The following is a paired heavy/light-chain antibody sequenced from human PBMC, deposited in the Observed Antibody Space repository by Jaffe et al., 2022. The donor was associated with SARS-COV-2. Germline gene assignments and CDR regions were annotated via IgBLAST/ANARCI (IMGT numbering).Heavy chain of an antibody. Sequence: QVQLQESGPGLVKPSETLSLTCAVSGYSISSGYYWGWIRQPPGKGVEWIGIIHHSGSTYYNPSLTSRVTISVDTSKNQFSLRLSSVTAADTAVYYCARDFRGFGNDFFDIWGQGTMVTVSS. CDR2: IHHSGST. CDR1: GYSISSGYY. D-gene: IGHD3-10*01. CDR3: ARDFRGFGNDFFDI. V-gene: IGHV4-38-2*02. J-gene: IGHJ3*02.
Light chain of an antibody. Sequence: ESVLTQSPATLSLSPGERATLSCRASQSVGSYLAWYQQKPGQAPRLLIYDASNRATGIPARFSGSGSGTDFTLTISSLEPEDFAVYYCQQRSNWPLTFGGGTKVEIK. CDR1: QSVGSY. J-gene: IGKJ4*01. CDR2: DAS. V-gene: IGKV3-11*01. CDR3: QQRSNWPLT.